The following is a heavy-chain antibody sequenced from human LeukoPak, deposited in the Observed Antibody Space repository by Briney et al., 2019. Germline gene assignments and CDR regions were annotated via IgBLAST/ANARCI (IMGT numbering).Heavy chain of an antibody. D-gene: IGHD6-13*01. Sequence: GGSLRLSCAASGFTFSSYWMNWVRQAPGKGLEWVANINQDGSEKYFVDSVKGRFTISRDNAKNSLYLQMNSLRAEDTAVYYCARERIAATGNYFDYWGQGTLVTVSS. CDR3: ARERIAATGNYFDY. V-gene: IGHV3-7*01. J-gene: IGHJ4*02. CDR1: GFTFSSYW. CDR2: INQDGSEK.